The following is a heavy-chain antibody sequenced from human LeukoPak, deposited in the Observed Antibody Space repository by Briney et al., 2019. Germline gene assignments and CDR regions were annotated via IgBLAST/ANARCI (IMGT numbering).Heavy chain of an antibody. CDR2: IWDDGSNE. CDR1: GFTFSTCA. D-gene: IGHD3-3*01. CDR3: AREQPDFWSGYYMDY. J-gene: IGHJ4*02. V-gene: IGHV3-33*01. Sequence: PGGSLRLSCLASGFTFSTCAMHWVRQGPGKGLEWVAIIWDDGSNENYVDSVKGRFTISRDNSKNTLFLQMNSLRAEDTAVYYCAREQPDFWSGYYMDYWGQGTLVTVSS.